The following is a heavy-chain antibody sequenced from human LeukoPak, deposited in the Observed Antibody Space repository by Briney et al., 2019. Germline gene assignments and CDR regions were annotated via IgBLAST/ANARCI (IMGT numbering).Heavy chain of an antibody. J-gene: IGHJ4*02. CDR3: AKGHTYGLGESYLDF. D-gene: IGHD5-18*01. V-gene: IGHV3-9*01. CDR2: ISWNSGSI. Sequence: GRSLRLSCEASGYTFDDYAMHWVRQALGKGLEWVSAISWNSGSIGYADSVKGRFTISRDNGKNSLYLQMNSLRTEDTALYYCAKGHTYGLGESYLDFWGQGTLVSVSS. CDR1: GYTFDDYA.